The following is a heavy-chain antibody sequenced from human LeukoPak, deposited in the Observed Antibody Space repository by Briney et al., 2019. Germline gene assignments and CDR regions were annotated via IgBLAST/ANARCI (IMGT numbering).Heavy chain of an antibody. CDR2: INSDGSST. Sequence: GGSLRLSCAASEFTFSNHWMHWVRHVPGKGLVWVSRINSDGSSTIYADSVKGRFTISRDNAKNTLYLQMNSLRAEDTAVYYCAREKSPWDAPDAFDLWGQGTMVTVSS. D-gene: IGHD1-26*01. V-gene: IGHV3-74*01. CDR1: EFTFSNHW. J-gene: IGHJ3*01. CDR3: AREKSPWDAPDAFDL.